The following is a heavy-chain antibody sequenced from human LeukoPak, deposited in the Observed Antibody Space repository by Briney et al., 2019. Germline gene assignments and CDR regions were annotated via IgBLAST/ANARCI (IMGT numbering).Heavy chain of an antibody. Sequence: GGSLRLSCAASGFTFSSYWMSWVRQAPGKGLEWVANIKQDGSEKYYVDSVKGRFTISRDNAKNSLYLQMNSLRAEDTAVYYCARLNGDIVVVPAANYWGQGTLVTVSS. CDR2: IKQDGSEK. V-gene: IGHV3-7*05. CDR1: GFTFSSYW. D-gene: IGHD2-2*01. CDR3: ARLNGDIVVVPAANY. J-gene: IGHJ4*02.